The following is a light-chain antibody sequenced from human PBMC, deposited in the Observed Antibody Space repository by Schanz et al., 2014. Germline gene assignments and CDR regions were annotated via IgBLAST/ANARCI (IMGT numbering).Light chain of an antibody. J-gene: IGLJ2*01. CDR3: CSYADGSTLI. Sequence: QSALTQPASVSGSPGQSITVSCTGTSSDVGSYNLVSWYQQHPGKAPKLMIYAVSNRPSGVSNRFSGSKSGNTASLTISGLQAEDEADYYCCSYADGSTLIFGGGTQLTVL. V-gene: IGLV2-23*02. CDR2: AVS. CDR1: SSDVGSYNL.